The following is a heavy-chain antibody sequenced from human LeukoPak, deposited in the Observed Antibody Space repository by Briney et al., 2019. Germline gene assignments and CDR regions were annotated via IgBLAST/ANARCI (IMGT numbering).Heavy chain of an antibody. D-gene: IGHD3-22*01. Sequence: GGSLRLSCAASGFTFSSYAMSWVRQAPGKGLEWVSAISGSGGSTYYADSVKGRFTISRDNSKNTLYLRMNSLRAEDTAVYYCANGVPGDSSGFYYFDYWGQGTLVTVSS. CDR1: GFTFSSYA. J-gene: IGHJ4*02. CDR2: ISGSGGST. V-gene: IGHV3-23*01. CDR3: ANGVPGDSSGFYYFDY.